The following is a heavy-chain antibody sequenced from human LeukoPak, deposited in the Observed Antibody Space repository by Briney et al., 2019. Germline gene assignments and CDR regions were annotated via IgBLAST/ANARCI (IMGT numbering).Heavy chain of an antibody. D-gene: IGHD4-17*01. CDR3: ARTGDYESFDY. CDR2: IHSSSAYT. V-gene: IGHV3-21*05. CDR1: GFPFSSYA. J-gene: IGHJ4*02. Sequence: GGSLRLSCAASGFPFSSYAMSWVRQAPGKGLEWVSYIHSSSAYTNHADSVKGRFTISRDNAKNSLYLQMNSLRAEDTAVYYCARTGDYESFDYWGQGTLVTVSS.